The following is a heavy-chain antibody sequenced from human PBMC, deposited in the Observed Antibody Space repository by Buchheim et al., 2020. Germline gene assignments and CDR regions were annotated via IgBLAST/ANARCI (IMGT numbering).Heavy chain of an antibody. V-gene: IGHV4-59*01. CDR1: GGSIENYY. Sequence: QVQLQETGPGLVKPSETLSLTCTVSGGSIENYYWSWIRQPPGKGLEWIAYISDTGSTSYNPSLKRRISIFINTSKNQFSLALTSVTAADTAVSYCARGGRWELPTFHWGQGTL. J-gene: IGHJ4*02. D-gene: IGHD4-23*01. CDR3: ARGGRWELPTFH. CDR2: ISDTGST.